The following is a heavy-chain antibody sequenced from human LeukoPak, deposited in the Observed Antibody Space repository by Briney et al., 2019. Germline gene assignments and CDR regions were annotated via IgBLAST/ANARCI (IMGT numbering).Heavy chain of an antibody. CDR1: GGSISISYW. CDR2: IYHSGST. D-gene: IGHD2-21*01. CDR3: ARVPRRLLAFVI. Sequence: SGTLSLTCAVSGGSISISYWWSWVRQPPGKGLEWIGEIYHSGSTNYNPSLKSRVTISVDKSNNQFSLRLTSVTAADTAVYYCARVPRRLLAFVIWGQGTMVTVSS. V-gene: IGHV4-4*02. J-gene: IGHJ3*02.